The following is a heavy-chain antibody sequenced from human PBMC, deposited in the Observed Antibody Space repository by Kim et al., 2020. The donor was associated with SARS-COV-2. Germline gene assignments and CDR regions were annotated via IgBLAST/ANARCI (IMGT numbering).Heavy chain of an antibody. CDR1: GFTVSSNY. Sequence: GGSLRLSCAASGFTVSSNYMTWVRQAPGKGLEWVSLIYSDGSTYYADSVKGRFTISRDNSKNTLYLQMNSLRAEDTAVYYCARETGSSGYNNWGQGTLVTVSS. J-gene: IGHJ4*02. CDR3: ARETGSSGYNN. V-gene: IGHV3-53*01. D-gene: IGHD3-22*01. CDR2: IYSDGST.